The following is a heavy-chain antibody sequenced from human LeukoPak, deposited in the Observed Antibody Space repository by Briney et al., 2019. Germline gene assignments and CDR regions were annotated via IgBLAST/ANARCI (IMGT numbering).Heavy chain of an antibody. V-gene: IGHV1-18*04. CDR1: GYTFTGYY. D-gene: IGHD6-13*01. CDR2: ISAYNGNT. CDR3: ARAVGIAAADDAFDI. J-gene: IGHJ3*02. Sequence: GASVKVSCKASGYTFTGYYMHWVRQAPGQGLEWMGWISAYNGNTNYAQKLQGGVTMTTDTSTSTAYMELRSLRSDDTAVYYCARAVGIAAADDAFDIWGQGTMVTVSS.